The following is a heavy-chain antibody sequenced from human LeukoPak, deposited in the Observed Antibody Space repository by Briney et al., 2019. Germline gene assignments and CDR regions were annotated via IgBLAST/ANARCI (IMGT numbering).Heavy chain of an antibody. V-gene: IGHV3-21*01. Sequence: NSGGSLRLSCAASGFTFSSYSMNWVRQAPGKGLEWVSSISSSSSYIYYADSVKGRFTISRDNAKNSLYLQMNSLRAEDTAVYYCARDPSGGSCLDYWGQGTLVTVSS. CDR2: ISSSSSYI. J-gene: IGHJ4*02. D-gene: IGHD2-15*01. CDR3: ARDPSGGSCLDY. CDR1: GFTFSSYS.